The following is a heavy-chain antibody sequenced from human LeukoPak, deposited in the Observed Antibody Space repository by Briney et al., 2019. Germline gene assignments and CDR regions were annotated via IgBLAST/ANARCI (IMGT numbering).Heavy chain of an antibody. Sequence: GGSLRLSCAASGFSFGSYSMNWVRQAPGKGLEWVSYINEGSTYTYYAKSVKGRFTISRDDAKNSLYLQMNSLRGEDTAVYYCARDDAATARASGMDVWGKGTTVTVSS. V-gene: IGHV3-21*01. CDR2: INEGSTYT. D-gene: IGHD6-6*01. CDR3: ARDDAATARASGMDV. J-gene: IGHJ6*04. CDR1: GFSFGSYS.